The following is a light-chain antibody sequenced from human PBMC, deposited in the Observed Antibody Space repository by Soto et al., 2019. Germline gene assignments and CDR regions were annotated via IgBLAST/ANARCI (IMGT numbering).Light chain of an antibody. V-gene: IGKV1-39*01. CDR2: AAS. CDR3: QQSYRTPPAT. CDR1: QSISSY. J-gene: IGKJ1*01. Sequence: QMTQSPSSLSASVGDRVTITCRASQSISSYLNWYQQKPGKAPKLLIYAASSLQSGFPPRFSHSGSGTDFTLTIRSLQPEDFASYYCQQSYRTPPATFGQGTKVDI.